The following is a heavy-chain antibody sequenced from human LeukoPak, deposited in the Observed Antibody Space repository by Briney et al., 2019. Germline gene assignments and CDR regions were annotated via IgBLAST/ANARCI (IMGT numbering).Heavy chain of an antibody. Sequence: SETLSLTCTVSGGSISSYYWSWIRQPPGKGLEWIGYIYYNGNTNYSPSLKSRVTMSIDTSKNLFSLKVSSVTAADTAVYYCARGRSNYYGMDVWGQGTTVTVSS. D-gene: IGHD1-26*01. J-gene: IGHJ6*02. V-gene: IGHV4-59*01. CDR3: ARGRSNYYGMDV. CDR1: GGSISSYY. CDR2: IYYNGNT.